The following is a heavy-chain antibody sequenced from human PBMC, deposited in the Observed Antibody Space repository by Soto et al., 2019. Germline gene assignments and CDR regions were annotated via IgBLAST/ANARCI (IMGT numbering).Heavy chain of an antibody. CDR2: IIPLFGTT. D-gene: IGHD7-27*01. J-gene: IGHJ6*02. CDR3: AELGFGKVSVV. Sequence: QVQVVQSGVEVRRPGSSVKVSCKASGDTFKNCVISWVRQAPGQGLEWMGGIIPLFGTTDFAQRFQGRLTITTDESTTTAYMELSRLRSEDTATYYCAELGFGKVSVVWGQGTTVIVSS. CDR1: GDTFKNCV. V-gene: IGHV1-69*01.